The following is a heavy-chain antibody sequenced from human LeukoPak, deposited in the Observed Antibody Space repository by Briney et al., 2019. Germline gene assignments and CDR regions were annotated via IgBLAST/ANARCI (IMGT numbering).Heavy chain of an antibody. J-gene: IGHJ3*02. CDR2: IYYSGST. D-gene: IGHD4-17*01. CDR1: GGSTNYYY. CDR3: ARGPDDYGDAFDI. V-gene: IGHV4-59*01. Sequence: PSETLSLTCTVSGGSTNYYYWSWIRQPPGKGLEWIGYIYYSGSTNYNPSLKSRVTISVDTSKNQFSLKLSSVTAADTAVYYCARGPDDYGDAFDIWGQGTMVTVSS.